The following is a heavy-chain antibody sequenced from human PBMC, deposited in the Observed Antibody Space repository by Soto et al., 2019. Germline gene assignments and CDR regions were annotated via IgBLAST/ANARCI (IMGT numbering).Heavy chain of an antibody. V-gene: IGHV3-30*18. J-gene: IGHJ6*03. Sequence: GGSLRLSCAASGFTFSSYGMHWVRQAPGKGLEWVAVISYDGSNKYYADSVKGRFTISRDNSKNTLYLQMNSLRAEDTAVYYCAKDGSSGWYTNYYYYMDVWGKGTTVTVSS. CDR1: GFTFSSYG. D-gene: IGHD6-19*01. CDR3: AKDGSSGWYTNYYYYMDV. CDR2: ISYDGSNK.